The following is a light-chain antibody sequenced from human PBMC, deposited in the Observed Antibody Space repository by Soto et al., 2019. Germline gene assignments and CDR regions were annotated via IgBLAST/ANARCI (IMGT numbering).Light chain of an antibody. CDR2: TAS. CDR3: QKYSGPPYT. CDR1: QGIRNY. V-gene: IGKV1-27*01. J-gene: IGKJ2*01. Sequence: DIQMTQSPSSLSASVGDRVTITCRASQGIRNYLAWYQQKPGKVPKLLIYTASTLQSGVPSRFSGSGSGTVFTLTISSLQPEDVATYYCQKYSGPPYTFGQGTNLEIK.